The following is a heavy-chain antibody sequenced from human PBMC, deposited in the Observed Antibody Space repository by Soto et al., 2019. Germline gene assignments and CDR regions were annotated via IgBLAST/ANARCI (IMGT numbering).Heavy chain of an antibody. J-gene: IGHJ6*02. V-gene: IGHV3-64D*06. CDR3: VKGASIAAAPWASGMDV. CDR1: GFTFSSYA. Sequence: HPGGSLRLSCSASGFTFSSYAMHWVRQAPGKGLEYVSAISSNGGSTYYADSVKGRFTISRDNSKNTLYLQMSSLRAEDTAVYYCVKGASIAAAPWASGMDVWGQGTTVTVSS. D-gene: IGHD6-13*01. CDR2: ISSNGGST.